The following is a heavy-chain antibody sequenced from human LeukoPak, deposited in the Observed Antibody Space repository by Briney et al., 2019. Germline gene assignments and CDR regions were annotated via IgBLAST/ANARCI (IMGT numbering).Heavy chain of an antibody. CDR3: AKTGNDFWSGHN. V-gene: IGHV3-30*18. J-gene: IGHJ4*02. Sequence: PGRSLRLSCAASGFTFSRLGMHWVRQAPGKGLEWVAAISYDGSTKYYVDSVKGRFTISRDNSRDTLYLQMNSLRADDTAVYYCAKTGNDFWSGHNWGQGTLVTVSP. D-gene: IGHD3-3*01. CDR1: GFTFSRLG. CDR2: ISYDGSTK.